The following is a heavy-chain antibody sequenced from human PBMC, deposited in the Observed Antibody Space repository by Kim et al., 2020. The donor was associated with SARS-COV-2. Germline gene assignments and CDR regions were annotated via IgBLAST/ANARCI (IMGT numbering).Heavy chain of an antibody. Sequence: SETLSLTCTVSSDSMTAYYWSWIRQFPGKGLEWIGYIFHSGNTNYSPSLKSRGIISWDKSRNQFSLALTSVTGADKAVYYCARYEGRASWHHFDYWGQGILVTVSS. V-gene: IGHV4-59*01. CDR3: ARYEGRASWHHFDY. CDR1: SDSMTAYY. J-gene: IGHJ4*02. CDR2: IFHSGNT. D-gene: IGHD3-3*01.